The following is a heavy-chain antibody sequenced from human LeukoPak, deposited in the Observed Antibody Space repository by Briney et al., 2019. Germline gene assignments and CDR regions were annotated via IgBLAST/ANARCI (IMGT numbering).Heavy chain of an antibody. CDR3: ARGNLIVVVPAADPGDYYYMDV. J-gene: IGHJ6*03. CDR2: ISGYNGHT. CDR1: GYTFTNCG. V-gene: IGHV1-18*01. Sequence: GASVKVSCKASGYTFTNCGLSWVRQAPGQGLEWMGWISGYNGHTNYAQKLQGRVTMTTDSSTSTAYLELRSLRSDDTAVYYCARGNLIVVVPAADPGDYYYMDVWGKGTTVTVSS. D-gene: IGHD2-2*01.